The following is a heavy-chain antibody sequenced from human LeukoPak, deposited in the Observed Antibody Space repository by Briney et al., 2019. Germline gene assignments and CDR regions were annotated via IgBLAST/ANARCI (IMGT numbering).Heavy chain of an antibody. V-gene: IGHV3-21*01. Sequence: PGGSLRLSCAASGFTFSSYSVNWVRQAPGKGLEWVSSISSSSSYIYYADSVKGRFTISRDNAKNSLYLQMNSLRAEDTAVYYCARLSYYGSGNFHGMDVWGQGTTVTVSS. CDR1: GFTFSSYS. J-gene: IGHJ6*02. CDR2: ISSSSSYI. D-gene: IGHD3-10*01. CDR3: ARLSYYGSGNFHGMDV.